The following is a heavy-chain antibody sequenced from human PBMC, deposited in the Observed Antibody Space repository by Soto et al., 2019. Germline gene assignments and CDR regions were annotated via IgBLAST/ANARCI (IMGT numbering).Heavy chain of an antibody. CDR3: AREGTYYDFWSGYSPGAFDI. Sequence: ASVKVSCKASGYTFTSYAMHWVRQAPGQRLEWMGWINAGNGNTKYSQKFQGRVTITRDTSASTVYMELSSLRSEDTAVYYCAREGTYYDFWSGYSPGAFDIWGQGTMVTVSS. CDR1: GYTFTSYA. D-gene: IGHD3-3*01. J-gene: IGHJ3*02. CDR2: INAGNGNT. V-gene: IGHV1-3*01.